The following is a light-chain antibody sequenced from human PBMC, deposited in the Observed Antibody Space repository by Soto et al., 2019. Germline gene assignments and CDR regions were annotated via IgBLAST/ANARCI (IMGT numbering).Light chain of an antibody. Sequence: DIQMTQSPSSLSASVGDRVTITCRTSQSIDSYLNWYQEKPGKAPNLLMYAASSLQSGVPSRFSGSDSGTDFTLTITSLQPEDFATYYCQQSYSMPWTFGQGTKVEVK. V-gene: IGKV1-39*01. CDR1: QSIDSY. J-gene: IGKJ1*01. CDR2: AAS. CDR3: QQSYSMPWT.